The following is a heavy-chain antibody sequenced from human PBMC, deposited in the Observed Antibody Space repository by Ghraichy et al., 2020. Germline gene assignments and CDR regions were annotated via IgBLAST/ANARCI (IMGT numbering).Heavy chain of an antibody. V-gene: IGHV4-59*01. CDR3: ARDHGDGGDSPVYGMDV. D-gene: IGHD2-21*02. Sequence: SETLSLTCTVYGGSISSYYWSWIRQPPGKGLEWIGYIYYSGSTNYNPSLKSRVTISVDTSKNQFSLKLSSVTAADTAVYYCARDHGDGGDSPVYGMDVWGQGTTVTVSS. J-gene: IGHJ6*02. CDR2: IYYSGST. CDR1: GGSISSYY.